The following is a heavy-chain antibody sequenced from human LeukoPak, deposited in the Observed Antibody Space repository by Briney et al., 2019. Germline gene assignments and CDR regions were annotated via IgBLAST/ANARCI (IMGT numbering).Heavy chain of an antibody. CDR1: GFTVSSNY. D-gene: IGHD6-13*01. Sequence: GGSLRLSCAASGFTVSSNYMSWVRQAPGKGLEWVSVIYRGGSTYYADSVKGRFTISRDNSKNTLYLQMNSLRAEDTAVYYCAREVAAAGTYFDYWGQGTLVTVSS. J-gene: IGHJ4*02. CDR2: IYRGGST. CDR3: AREVAAAGTYFDY. V-gene: IGHV3-66*02.